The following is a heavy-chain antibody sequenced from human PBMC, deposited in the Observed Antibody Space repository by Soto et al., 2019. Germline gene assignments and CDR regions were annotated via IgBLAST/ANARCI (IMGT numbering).Heavy chain of an antibody. CDR1: GGSISSSSYY. Sequence: PSXTLSLTCTVSGGSISSSSYYWGWIRQPPGKGLEWIGSIYYSGSTYYNPSLKSRVTISVDTSKNQFSLKLSSVTAADTAVYYCARKNVGLDVWGQGTTVTVSS. CDR2: IYYSGST. D-gene: IGHD1-26*01. J-gene: IGHJ6*02. V-gene: IGHV4-39*01. CDR3: ARKNVGLDV.